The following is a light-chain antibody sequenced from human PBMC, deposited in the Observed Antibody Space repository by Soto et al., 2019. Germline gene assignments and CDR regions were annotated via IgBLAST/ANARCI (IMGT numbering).Light chain of an antibody. Sequence: DIQMTQSPSTLSASVGDRVTITCRASQTISSWLAWYQQKPGKAPKLLIYKASTLKSGVPSRFSGSGSGTEFTLTIASLQPDDFATYYCQQYYNYSAFGQGTKVDIK. CDR1: QTISSW. CDR2: KAS. CDR3: QQYYNYSA. J-gene: IGKJ1*01. V-gene: IGKV1-5*03.